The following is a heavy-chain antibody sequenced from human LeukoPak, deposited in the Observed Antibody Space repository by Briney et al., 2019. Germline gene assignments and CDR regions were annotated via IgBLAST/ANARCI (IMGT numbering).Heavy chain of an antibody. CDR3: ARAVNYYAMDV. Sequence: GGSLRLSCAASGFTFTSYEMSWVRQAPGKGRGWVSYISSSESIIQYADSVKGRFTISRDNAMNSLYLQMNSLRAEDTAVYYCARAVNYYAMDVWGQGTTVSVSS. CDR2: ISSSESII. J-gene: IGHJ6*02. CDR1: GFTFTSYE. V-gene: IGHV3-48*03.